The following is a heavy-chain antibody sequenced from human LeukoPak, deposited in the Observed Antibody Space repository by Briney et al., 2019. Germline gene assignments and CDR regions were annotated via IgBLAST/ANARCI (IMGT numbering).Heavy chain of an antibody. CDR1: GFTFSSYA. CDR3: AKIVNYNYDFLSGYYAGAYYYYYMDV. V-gene: IGHV3-23*01. D-gene: IGHD3-3*01. J-gene: IGHJ6*03. Sequence: GGSLRLSCAASGFTFSSYAMSWVRQAPGKGLEWVSAISGSGGSTYYADSVKGRFAISRDNSKNTLYLQMNSLRAEDTAVYYCAKIVNYNYDFLSGYYAGAYYYYYMDVWGKGTTVTVSS. CDR2: ISGSGGST.